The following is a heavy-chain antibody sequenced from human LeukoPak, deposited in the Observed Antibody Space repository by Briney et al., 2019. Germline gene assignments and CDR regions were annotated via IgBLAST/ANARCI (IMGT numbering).Heavy chain of an antibody. J-gene: IGHJ4*02. CDR2: IYYSGST. D-gene: IGHD5-24*01. V-gene: IGHV4-59*01. CDR1: GGSISSYY. CDR3: ARGADGYNLFGFDY. Sequence: SETLSLTCTVSGGSISSYYWSWIRQPPGKGLEWIGYIYYSGSTNHNPSLKSRVTISVDTSKNQFSLKLSSVTAADTAVYYCARGADGYNLFGFDYWGQGTLVTVSS.